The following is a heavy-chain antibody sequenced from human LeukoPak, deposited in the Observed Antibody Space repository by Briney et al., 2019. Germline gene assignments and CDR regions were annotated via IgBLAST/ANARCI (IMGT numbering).Heavy chain of an antibody. J-gene: IGHJ6*02. V-gene: IGHV1-8*01. D-gene: IGHD6-19*01. CDR3: ARGISKQWLVSRYYYYYGMDV. CDR1: GYTFTSYD. Sequence: ASVKVSCKASGYTFTSYDINWVRQATGQGLEWMGWMNPNSGNTGYAQKFQGRVTMTRNTSISTAYKELSSLRSEDTAVYYCARGISKQWLVSRYYYYYGMDVWGQGTTVTVSS. CDR2: MNPNSGNT.